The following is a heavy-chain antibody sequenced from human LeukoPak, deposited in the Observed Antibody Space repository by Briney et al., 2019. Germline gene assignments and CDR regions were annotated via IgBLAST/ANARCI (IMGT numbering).Heavy chain of an antibody. CDR2: ISGSGGST. Sequence: GGSLRLSCAASGFTFSSYAMRWVRQAPGKGLEWVSAISGSGGSTYYADSVKGRFTISRDNAKNSLYLQMNSLRAEDTAVYYCARDGAGYCSGGSCYGGAVDYWGQGTLVTVSS. CDR3: ARDGAGYCSGGSCYGGAVDY. CDR1: GFTFSSYA. D-gene: IGHD2-15*01. V-gene: IGHV3-23*01. J-gene: IGHJ4*02.